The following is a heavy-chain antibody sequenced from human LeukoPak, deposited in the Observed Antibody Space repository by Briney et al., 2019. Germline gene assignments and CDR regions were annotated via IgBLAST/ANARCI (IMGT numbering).Heavy chain of an antibody. D-gene: IGHD5-12*01. V-gene: IGHV4-39*01. Sequence: SETPSLTCTVSGGSISSSSYYWGWIRQPPGKGLEWIGSIYYSGSTYYNPSLKSRVTISVDTSKNQFSLKLSSVTAADTAVYYCARLEWLRRFSPYFDYWGQGTLVTVSS. J-gene: IGHJ4*02. CDR3: ARLEWLRRFSPYFDY. CDR2: IYYSGST. CDR1: GGSISSSSYY.